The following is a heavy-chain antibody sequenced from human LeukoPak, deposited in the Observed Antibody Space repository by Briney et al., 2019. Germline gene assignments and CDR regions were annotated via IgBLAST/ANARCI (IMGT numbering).Heavy chain of an antibody. CDR3: ARVDRYSSGFYYFDY. D-gene: IGHD6-19*01. CDR1: GGSISSYY. V-gene: IGHV4-39*07. CDR2: IYYSGST. Sequence: PSETLSLTCTVSGGSISSYYWGWIRQPPGKGLEWIGSIYYSGSTYYNPSLKSRVTISVDTSKNQFSLKLSSVTATDTAVYYCARVDRYSSGFYYFDYWGQGTLVTVSS. J-gene: IGHJ4*02.